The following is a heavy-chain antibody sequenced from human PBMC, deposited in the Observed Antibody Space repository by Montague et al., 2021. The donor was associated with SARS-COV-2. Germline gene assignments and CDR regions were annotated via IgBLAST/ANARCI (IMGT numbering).Heavy chain of an antibody. V-gene: IGHV4-34*01. Sequence: SETLSLTRAVYGGSFSGNYWRWIRQPPGKGLEWIGEINHYGSTNXNPSLKSRVTMSVDTSKNQFSLKLSSVTAADTAVYYCARGLPVTTLFYYFGMDVWGQGTTVTVSS. CDR2: INHYGST. J-gene: IGHJ6*02. CDR1: GGSFSGNY. CDR3: ARGLPVTTLFYYFGMDV. D-gene: IGHD4-11*01.